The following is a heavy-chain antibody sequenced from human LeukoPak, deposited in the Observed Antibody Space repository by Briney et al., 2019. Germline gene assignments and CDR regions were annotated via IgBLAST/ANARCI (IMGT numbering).Heavy chain of an antibody. V-gene: IGHV4-59*01. J-gene: IGHJ4*02. CDR2: IYYSGST. Sequence: SETLSLTCAVSGGSTSSYYWSWIRQPPGKGLEWIGYIYYSGSTNYNPSLKSRVTISVDTSKNQFSLKLSSVTAADTAVYYCARDLRLDGSVFDYWGQGTLVTVSS. D-gene: IGHD3-10*01. CDR3: ARDLRLDGSVFDY. CDR1: GGSTSSYY.